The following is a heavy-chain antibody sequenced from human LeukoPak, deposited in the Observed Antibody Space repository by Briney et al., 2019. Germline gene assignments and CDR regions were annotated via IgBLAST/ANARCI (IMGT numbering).Heavy chain of an antibody. J-gene: IGHJ4*02. CDR2: IYYSGST. Sequence: PSETLSLTCTVSGGSISGYYWSWLRQPPGKGLEWIGYIYYSGSTNYNPSLKSRVTISVDTSKNQFSLKLSSVTAADAAVYYCAREGWGYYFDFWGQGTLVTVSS. D-gene: IGHD7-27*01. V-gene: IGHV4-59*01. CDR3: AREGWGYYFDF. CDR1: GGSISGYY.